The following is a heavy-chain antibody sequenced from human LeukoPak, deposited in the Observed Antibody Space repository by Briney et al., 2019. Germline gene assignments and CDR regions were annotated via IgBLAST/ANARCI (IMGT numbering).Heavy chain of an antibody. V-gene: IGHV1-46*01. CDR2: INPSGGSA. D-gene: IGHD6-6*01. CDR1: GYTFTSYY. Sequence: GASVKASCKASGYTFTSYYMHWVRQAPGQGLEWMGIINPSGGSASYAQKFQGRVTMTRDMSTSTVYMELSSLRSEDTAVYYCARAPLRRQLDLYFDYWGQGTLVTVSS. J-gene: IGHJ4*02. CDR3: ARAPLRRQLDLYFDY.